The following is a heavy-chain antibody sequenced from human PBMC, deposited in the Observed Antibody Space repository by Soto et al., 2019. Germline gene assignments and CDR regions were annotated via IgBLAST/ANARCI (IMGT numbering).Heavy chain of an antibody. CDR1: GESFSGYF. Sequence: QVQVQQWGAGLLKPSETLSLISAVYGESFSGYFWSWIRQYPGKGPEWIGEVNHGGRTNYNPSLESRVTISVDTSKKQFVLQMTSVTAADTAVYYCARGREQWLKSGPFDFWGQGSLVAVSS. CDR2: VNHGGRT. J-gene: IGHJ5*01. V-gene: IGHV4-34*02. CDR3: ARGREQWLKSGPFDF. D-gene: IGHD6-19*01.